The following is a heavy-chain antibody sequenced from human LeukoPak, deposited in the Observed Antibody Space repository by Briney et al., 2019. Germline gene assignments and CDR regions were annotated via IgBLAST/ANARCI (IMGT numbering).Heavy chain of an antibody. CDR1: GGSFSGYY. CDR3: ARHPLRYCSSTSCYRSGYYFDY. V-gene: IGHV4-34*01. Sequence: SETLSLTCAVYGGSFSGYYWIWIRQPPGKGLEWIGEINHSGSTNYNPSLKSRVTISVDTSKNQFSLKLSSVTAADTAVYYCARHPLRYCSSTSCYRSGYYFDYWGQGTLVTVSS. CDR2: INHSGST. J-gene: IGHJ4*02. D-gene: IGHD2-2*02.